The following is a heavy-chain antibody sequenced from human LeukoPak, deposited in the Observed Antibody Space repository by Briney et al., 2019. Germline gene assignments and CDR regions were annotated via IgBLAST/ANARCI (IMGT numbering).Heavy chain of an antibody. CDR2: ISWNSGSI. V-gene: IGHV3-9*01. CDR1: GFTFDDYA. CDR3: AKAYYGDYGAAFDI. J-gene: IGHJ3*02. D-gene: IGHD4-17*01. Sequence: GRSLRLSCAASGFTFDDYAMHWVRQAPGKGLEWVSGISWNSGSIGYADSMKGRFTISRDNAKNSLYLQMNSLRAEDTALYYCAKAYYGDYGAAFDIWGQGTMVTVSS.